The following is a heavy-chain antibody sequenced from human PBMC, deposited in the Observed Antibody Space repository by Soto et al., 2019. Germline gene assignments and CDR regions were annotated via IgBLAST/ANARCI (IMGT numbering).Heavy chain of an antibody. D-gene: IGHD5-18*01. CDR2: IYYSGST. V-gene: IGHV4-39*01. CDR1: GGSISSSSYY. Sequence: QLQLQESGPGLVKPSETLSLTCTVSGGSISSSSYYWGWIRQPTGKGLEWIGSIYYSGSTYYNPSLKSRVTISVDTSKNQFSLKLSSVTAADTAVYYCASLRYQDTAMVTYYYYYYYMDVWGKGTTVTVSS. J-gene: IGHJ6*03. CDR3: ASLRYQDTAMVTYYYYYYYMDV.